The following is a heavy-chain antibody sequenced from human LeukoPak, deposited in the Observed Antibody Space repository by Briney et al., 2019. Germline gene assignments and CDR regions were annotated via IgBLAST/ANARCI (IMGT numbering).Heavy chain of an antibody. CDR3: AKFDSSSFYFDY. J-gene: IGHJ4*02. D-gene: IGHD6-6*01. V-gene: IGHV3-23*01. CDR1: GFTFSSYE. CDR2: ISGSGGST. Sequence: PGGSLRLSCAASGFTFSSYEMSWVRQAPGKGLEWVSAISGSGGSTYYADSVKGRFTISRDNSKNTLYLQMNSLRAEDTAVYYCAKFDSSSFYFDYWGQGTLVTASS.